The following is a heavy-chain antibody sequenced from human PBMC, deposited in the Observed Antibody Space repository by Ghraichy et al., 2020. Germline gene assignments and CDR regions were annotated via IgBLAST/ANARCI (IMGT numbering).Heavy chain of an antibody. CDR3: ASLMKLGTNWFDP. D-gene: IGHD3-16*01. CDR2: IYWDDHK. V-gene: IGHV2-5*02. CDR1: GFSLITSGVG. Sequence: SVPTLVKPTQTLTLTCTFSGFSLITSGVGVGWIRQPPGKALEWLALIYWDDHKEYSPSLKTRLTITKDTSKNQVVLTMSNVDPVDTGTYYCASLMKLGTNWFDPGGQGTLVTVSS. J-gene: IGHJ5*02.